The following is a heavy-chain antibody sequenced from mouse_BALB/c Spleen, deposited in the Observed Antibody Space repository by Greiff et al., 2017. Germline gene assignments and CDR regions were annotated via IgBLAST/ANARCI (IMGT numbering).Heavy chain of an antibody. CDR3: AGYYGSSYDWFAY. CDR1: GFSLTSYG. J-gene: IGHJ3*01. Sequence: QVQLQQSGPGLVAPSQSLSITCTVSGFSLTSYGVHWVRQPPGKGLEWLGVIWAGGSTNYNSALMSRLSISKDNSKSQVFLKMNSLQTDDTAMYYCAGYYGSSYDWFAYWGQGTLVTVSA. D-gene: IGHD1-1*01. V-gene: IGHV2-9*02. CDR2: IWAGGST.